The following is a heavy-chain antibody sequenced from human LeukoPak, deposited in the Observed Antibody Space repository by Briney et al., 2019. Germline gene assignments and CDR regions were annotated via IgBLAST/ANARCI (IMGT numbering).Heavy chain of an antibody. J-gene: IGHJ4*02. D-gene: IGHD6-19*01. CDR3: AKDIGSSGWYYFDY. CDR1: GFTFDDYT. Sequence: RTGGSLRLSCAASGFTFDDYTMHWVRQAPGKGLEWVSLISWDGGSTYYADSVKGRFTISRDNSKNSLYLQMNSLRAEDTALYYCAKDIGSSGWYYFDYWGQGTLVTVSS. V-gene: IGHV3-43*01. CDR2: ISWDGGST.